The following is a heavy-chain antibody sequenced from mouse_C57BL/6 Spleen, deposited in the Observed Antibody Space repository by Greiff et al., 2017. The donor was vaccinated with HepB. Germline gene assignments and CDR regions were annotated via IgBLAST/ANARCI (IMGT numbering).Heavy chain of an antibody. Sequence: QVQLQQPGAELVKPGASVNFSSKASGYTLTSYGMHWVKQRPGQGLGWIGMIHPNSGRTNYNEKFKSKATLTVDKSSSTAYMQLSSLTSEDSAVYYCATYGYDDAAWFAYWGQGTLVTVSA. J-gene: IGHJ3*01. CDR3: ATYGYDDAAWFAY. D-gene: IGHD2-2*01. CDR2: IHPNSGRT. CDR1: GYTLTSYG. V-gene: IGHV1-64*01.